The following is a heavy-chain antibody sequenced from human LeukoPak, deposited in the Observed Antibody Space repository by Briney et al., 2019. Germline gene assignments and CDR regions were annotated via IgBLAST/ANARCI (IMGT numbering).Heavy chain of an antibody. CDR1: GFTFRDYS. CDR2: ISSSSSSI. J-gene: IGHJ4*02. D-gene: IGHD3-3*01. Sequence: GGSLRLSCAGSGFTFRDYSVNWVRQAPGQGLEWVSYISSSSSSIYYADSVKGRFTISRDNSKNTLYLQMNSLRAEDTAVYYCARDLLEWYFDYWGQGTLVTVSS. V-gene: IGHV3-48*01. CDR3: ARDLLEWYFDY.